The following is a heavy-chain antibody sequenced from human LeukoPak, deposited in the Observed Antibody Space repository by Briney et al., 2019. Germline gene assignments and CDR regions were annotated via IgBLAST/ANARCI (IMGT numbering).Heavy chain of an antibody. Sequence: GGSLRLSCAASGFTFSSYAMSWVRQAPGKGLEWVSAISGSGGSTYYADSVKGRFTISRDNSKNTLYLQMNSLTAADTAVYYCAREGQQLVPPFDYWGQGTLVTVSS. CDR2: ISGSGGST. V-gene: IGHV3-23*01. J-gene: IGHJ4*02. CDR1: GFTFSSYA. CDR3: AREGQQLVPPFDY. D-gene: IGHD6-6*01.